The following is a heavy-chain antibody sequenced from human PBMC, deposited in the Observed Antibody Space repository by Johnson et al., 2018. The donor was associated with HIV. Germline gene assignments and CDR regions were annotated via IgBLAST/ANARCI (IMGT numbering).Heavy chain of an antibody. D-gene: IGHD4-17*01. CDR2: MWYDGSNK. CDR1: GFTFSTYG. V-gene: IGHV3-30*19. CDR3: ATQEDYGDYYGAFDI. Sequence: QVQLVESGGGVVQPGRSLRLSCAASGFTFSTYGMHWVRQAPGKGLEWVAVMWYDGSNKYYADSVKGRFTISRDNSKNTLYLQMNSLRAEDTAVYYCATQEDYGDYYGAFDIWGQGTMVTVSS. J-gene: IGHJ3*02.